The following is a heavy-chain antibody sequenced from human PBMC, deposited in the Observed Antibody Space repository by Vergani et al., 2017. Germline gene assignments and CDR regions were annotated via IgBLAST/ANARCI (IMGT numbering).Heavy chain of an antibody. D-gene: IGHD3-10*01. V-gene: IGHV4-59*01. Sequence: QVQLQESGPGLVKPSETLSLTCTVSGGSISSYYWSWIRQPPGKGLEWIGYIYYSGSTNYNPSLKSRVTISVDTSKNQFSLKLSSVTAADTAMYYCARGGYYYGSGSQRFDYWGQGTLVTVSS. CDR1: GGSISSYY. CDR2: IYYSGST. J-gene: IGHJ4*02. CDR3: ARGGYYYGSGSQRFDY.